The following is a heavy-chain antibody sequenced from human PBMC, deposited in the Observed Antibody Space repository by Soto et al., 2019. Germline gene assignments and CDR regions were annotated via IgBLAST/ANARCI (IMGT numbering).Heavy chain of an antibody. CDR2: IIPKFSAP. D-gene: IGHD2-21*01. CDR3: GRDRVMRGNSYYYGMDV. Sequence: VLLEQSGAEVKKPGSSVKVSCKTSGGTFSNFAISWVRLAPGQGLEWMGVIIPKFSAPTYAQKFQGRVMLTADESTSTAFMELSSLRSEDTAVYFCGRDRVMRGNSYYYGMDVWGQGTTVIVSS. CDR1: GGTFSNFA. J-gene: IGHJ6*02. V-gene: IGHV1-69*12.